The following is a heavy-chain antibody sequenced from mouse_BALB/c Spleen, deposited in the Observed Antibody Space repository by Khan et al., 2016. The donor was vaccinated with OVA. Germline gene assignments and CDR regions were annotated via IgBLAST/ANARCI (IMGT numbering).Heavy chain of an antibody. V-gene: IGHV3-2*02. J-gene: IGHJ2*01. CDR2: ISYSGDT. CDR3: ASMILYYYGSNFEGYYLDY. CDR1: GYSITSDYA. Sequence: EVKLLESGPGLVKPSQSLSLTCTVTGYSITSDYAWNWIRQFPGNKLEWMGYISYSGDTAYNPSLKIRIPIIRDTSKNQCFLQLNSVLTEVTATYCCASMILYYYGSNFEGYYLDYWDQGTPLTVSS. D-gene: IGHD1-1*01.